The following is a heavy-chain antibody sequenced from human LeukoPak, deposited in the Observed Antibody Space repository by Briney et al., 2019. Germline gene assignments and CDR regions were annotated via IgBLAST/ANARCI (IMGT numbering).Heavy chain of an antibody. CDR1: GGTFSSYA. CDR2: IIPIFGTA. CDR3: ARDGDYGITHGMDV. J-gene: IGHJ6*02. D-gene: IGHD4-17*01. V-gene: IGHV1-69*05. Sequence: GASVKVSCKASGGTFSSYAISWVRQAPGQGLEWMGGIIPIFGTANYAQKFQGRVTMTRDTSTSTVYMELSSLRSEDTAVYYCARDGDYGITHGMDVWGQGTTVTVSS.